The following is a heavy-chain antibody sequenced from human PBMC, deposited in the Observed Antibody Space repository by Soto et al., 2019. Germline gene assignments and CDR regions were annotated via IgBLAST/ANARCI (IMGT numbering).Heavy chain of an antibody. CDR1: GFTFDDYT. D-gene: IGHD3-3*01. CDR2: ISWDGGST. CDR3: AKDHVNFWSGFGDYYYGMDV. V-gene: IGHV3-43*01. J-gene: IGHJ6*02. Sequence: EVQLVESGGVVVQPGGSLRLSCAASGFTFDDYTMHWVRQAPGKGLELVSLISWDGGSTYYADSVQGRFTISRENRENYLYLQMNSLRTEDTALYYCAKDHVNFWSGFGDYYYGMDVWGQGTTVTVSS.